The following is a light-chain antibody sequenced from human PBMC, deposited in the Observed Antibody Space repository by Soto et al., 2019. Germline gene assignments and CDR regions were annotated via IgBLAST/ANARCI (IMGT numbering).Light chain of an antibody. CDR3: QQYNSYWGT. Sequence: DIPMTQSPSTLSASVGDRVTITCRASQSISSWLAWYQQKPGKAPKLLIYDASSLESGVPSRFSGSGSGTEFTLTIRSLQTDAFATYYCQQYNSYWGTFGQGTKVEIK. CDR1: QSISSW. J-gene: IGKJ1*01. V-gene: IGKV1-5*01. CDR2: DAS.